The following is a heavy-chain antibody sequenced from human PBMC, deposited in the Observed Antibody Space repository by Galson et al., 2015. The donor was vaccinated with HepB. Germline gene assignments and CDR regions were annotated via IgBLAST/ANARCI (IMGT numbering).Heavy chain of an antibody. CDR1: GFTFSSYG. D-gene: IGHD7-27*01. V-gene: IGHV3-30*18. J-gene: IGHJ6*03. CDR2: ISYDGSNK. CDR3: AKDITDTAGDGGAMDV. Sequence: SLRLSCAASGFTFSSYGMDWVRQAPGKGLEWVAAISYDGSNKYYADSVKGRFTISRDNSKNTLYLQMNSLRAEDTAVYYCAKDITDTAGDGGAMDVWGKGTTVTVSS.